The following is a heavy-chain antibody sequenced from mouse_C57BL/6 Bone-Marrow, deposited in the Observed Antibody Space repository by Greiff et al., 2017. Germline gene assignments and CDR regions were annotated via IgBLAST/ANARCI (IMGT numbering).Heavy chain of an antibody. D-gene: IGHD1-1*01. J-gene: IGHJ1*03. CDR2: INPYNGGT. CDR1: GYTFTDYY. V-gene: IGHV1-19*01. CDR3: ARWGLLLFDV. Sequence: DVKLQESGPVLVKPGASVKMSCKASGYTFTDYYMNWVKQSHGKSLEWIGVINPYNGGTSYNQKFKGKATLTVDKSSSTAYMELNSLTSEDSAVYYCARWGLLLFDVWGTGTTVTVSS.